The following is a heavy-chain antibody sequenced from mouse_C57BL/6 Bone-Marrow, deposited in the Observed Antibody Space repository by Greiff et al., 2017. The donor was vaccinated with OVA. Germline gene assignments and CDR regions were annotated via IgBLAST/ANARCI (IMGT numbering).Heavy chain of an antibody. Sequence: VKLMESGAELVRPGTSVKMSCKASGYTFTNYWIGWAKQRPGHGLEWIGDIYPGGGYTNYNEKFKGKATLTADKSSSTAYMQFSSLTSEDSAIYYCARGDYSSSYGYFDVWGTGTTVTVSS. CDR1: GYTFTNYW. D-gene: IGHD1-1*01. CDR3: ARGDYSSSYGYFDV. CDR2: IYPGGGYT. V-gene: IGHV1-63*01. J-gene: IGHJ1*03.